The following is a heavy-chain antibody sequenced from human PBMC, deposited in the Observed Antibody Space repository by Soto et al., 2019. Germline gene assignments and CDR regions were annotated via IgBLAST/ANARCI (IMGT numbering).Heavy chain of an antibody. CDR1: GFTFSSYA. CDR2: ISYDGSNK. J-gene: IGHJ6*02. CDR3: ARDLLDYGDLPAAYGMDV. Sequence: QPGGSLRLSCAASGFTFSSYAMHWVRQAPGKGLEWVAVISYDGSNKYYADSVKGRFTISRDNSKNTLYLQMNSLRAEDTAVYYCARDLLDYGDLPAAYGMDVWGQGTTVTVSS. D-gene: IGHD4-17*01. V-gene: IGHV3-30-3*01.